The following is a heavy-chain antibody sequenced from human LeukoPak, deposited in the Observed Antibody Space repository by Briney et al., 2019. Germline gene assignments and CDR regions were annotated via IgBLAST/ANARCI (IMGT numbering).Heavy chain of an antibody. J-gene: IGHJ3*02. V-gene: IGHV3-9*03. CDR3: AKDSVITFGGVMDAFDI. CDR2: ISWNSGSI. CDR1: GFTFDEYA. Sequence: PGGSLRLSCAASGFTFDEYAMHWVRQAPGKGLEWVSGISWNSGSIGYADSVKGRFTISRDNAKNSLYLQMNSLRAEDMALYYCAKDSVITFGGVMDAFDIWGQGIMVTVSS. D-gene: IGHD3-16*01.